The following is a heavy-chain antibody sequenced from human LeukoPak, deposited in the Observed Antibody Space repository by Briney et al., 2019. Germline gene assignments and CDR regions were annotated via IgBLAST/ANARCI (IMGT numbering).Heavy chain of an antibody. D-gene: IGHD6-19*01. V-gene: IGHV4-34*01. CDR3: ARIDAVAATPTSFDY. J-gene: IGHJ4*02. CDR2: IHYTGAT. CDR1: GGSISGYY. Sequence: PSETLSLTCAVYGGSISGYYWSWIRQPPGKGLEWVGEIHYTGATSYSPSLKSRATISIDASKNQFSLKLTSVTAADTAVYYCARIDAVAATPTSFDYCGQGTLVTVSS.